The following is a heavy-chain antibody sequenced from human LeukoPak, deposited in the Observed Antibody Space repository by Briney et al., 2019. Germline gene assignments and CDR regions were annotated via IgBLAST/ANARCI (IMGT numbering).Heavy chain of an antibody. CDR2: ISPTSGGT. CDR3: AREAYASGSFRTDYYYMDV. Sequence: ASVKVSCKASGYTFNTYGISWVRQAPGQGLEWMGWISPTSGGTNYAQKFQGRVTMTRDTSISTAYMELSRLRSDDTAVYYCAREAYASGSFRTDYYYMDVWGKGTTVTISS. J-gene: IGHJ6*03. D-gene: IGHD3-10*01. V-gene: IGHV1-2*02. CDR1: GYTFNTYG.